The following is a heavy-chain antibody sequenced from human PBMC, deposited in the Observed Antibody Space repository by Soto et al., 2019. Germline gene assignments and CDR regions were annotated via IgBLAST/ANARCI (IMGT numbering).Heavy chain of an antibody. V-gene: IGHV1-46*01. CDR3: ASGTRPAGSMHV. CDR2: INPSGGST. D-gene: IGHD1-1*01. CDR1: GDTFTSYY. Sequence: GASVKVSCKASGDTFTSYYMHWVRQAPGQGLEWMGIINPSGGSTSYAQKFQGRVTMTRDTSTSTVYMELSSLRSEDTAVYYCASGTRPAGSMHVWGQGTTVTVSS. J-gene: IGHJ6*02.